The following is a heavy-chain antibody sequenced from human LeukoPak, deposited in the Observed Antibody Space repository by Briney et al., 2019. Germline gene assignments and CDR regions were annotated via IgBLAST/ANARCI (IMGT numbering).Heavy chain of an antibody. Sequence: PGGSLRLSCVASGFTFSSYAMSWVRQAPGKGLEWVSAIIGSGVTTHYAGSVKGRFSISRDNSKNTLYLQMNSLRAEDTALYYCAKKVVVGATSPYSDFQDWGQGTLVTVSS. J-gene: IGHJ1*01. D-gene: IGHD1-26*01. CDR1: GFTFSSYA. CDR3: AKKVVVGATSPYSDFQD. CDR2: IIGSGVTT. V-gene: IGHV3-23*01.